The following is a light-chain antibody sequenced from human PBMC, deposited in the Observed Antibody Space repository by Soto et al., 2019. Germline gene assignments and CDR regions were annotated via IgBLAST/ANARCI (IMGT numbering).Light chain of an antibody. V-gene: IGKV1-39*01. CDR3: QQSYNTPLT. CDR2: AAS. CDR1: QSISSY. J-gene: IGKJ1*01. Sequence: DIQMTQSPSSLSASVGDRVTITCRASQSISSYLNWYQQKPGKAPKLLIYAASSLQSGVPSRFSGGGSGTDFTLTISSLQLEDFATYYCQQSYNTPLTFGQGTKV.